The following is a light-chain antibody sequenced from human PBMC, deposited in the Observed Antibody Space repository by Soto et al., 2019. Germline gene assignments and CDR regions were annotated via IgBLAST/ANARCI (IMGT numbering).Light chain of an antibody. Sequence: EVVMTQSPATLSVSPGEGVTLSCRASQGIGDTLAWYQHKPGQTPRLLIYGASTRATGIPARFSGSGSGTEFTLTISSLQSEDFAVYYCQQYSNWPLTFGQGTRLEIK. CDR3: QQYSNWPLT. CDR1: QGIGDT. CDR2: GAS. J-gene: IGKJ5*01. V-gene: IGKV3-15*01.